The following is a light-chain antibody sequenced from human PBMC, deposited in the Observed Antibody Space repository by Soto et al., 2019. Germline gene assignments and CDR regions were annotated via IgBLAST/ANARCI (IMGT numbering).Light chain of an antibody. V-gene: IGKV3-11*01. CDR3: QQRSNWPPEVT. CDR2: DAY. CDR1: QSVRSS. J-gene: IGKJ3*01. Sequence: EIVLTQSPDTLSLSPGERATLSCRASQSVRSSLAWYQQKPGQAPRLLIYDAYNRATGIPARFSGSGSGTAFTLTISSLAPDDFAVYYCQQRSNWPPEVTFGPGTKVDIK.